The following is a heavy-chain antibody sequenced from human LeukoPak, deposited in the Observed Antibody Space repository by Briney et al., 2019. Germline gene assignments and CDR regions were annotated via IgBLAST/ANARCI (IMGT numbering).Heavy chain of an antibody. CDR2: INIGRTIT. CDR3: ARIRASSSTIDD. CDR1: GFTFSSYG. Sequence: GGSLRLSGAASGFTFSSYGMHWVRQAPGKGLVWVSRINIGRTITNYAASVKGRFTSSRDNAKNTLHLQMNSLRAQNAAVYYCARIRASSSTIDDWGQGTLVTVSS. D-gene: IGHD6-6*01. V-gene: IGHV3-74*01. J-gene: IGHJ4*02.